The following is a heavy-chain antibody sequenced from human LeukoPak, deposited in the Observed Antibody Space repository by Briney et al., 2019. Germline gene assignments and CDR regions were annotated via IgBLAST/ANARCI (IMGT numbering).Heavy chain of an antibody. CDR3: ARGGGDSGYDYDDF. J-gene: IGHJ4*02. CDR2: ISRSSTYT. D-gene: IGHD5-12*01. CDR1: GFTFSYYS. Sequence: GGSLRLSCAASGFTFSYYSMNWGRQSPGKGLEWVSSISRSSTYTYYADSLKGRIAISRDDSKNSPYLQMNSLRVEDTAVYYCARGGGDSGYDYDDFWGQGTLVTVSS. V-gene: IGHV3-21*01.